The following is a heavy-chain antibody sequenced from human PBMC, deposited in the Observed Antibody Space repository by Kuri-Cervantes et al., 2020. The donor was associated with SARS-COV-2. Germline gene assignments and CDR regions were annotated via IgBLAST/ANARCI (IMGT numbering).Heavy chain of an antibody. Sequence: GGSLRLSCAASGFTFSSYAMSSVRQAPGKGLERVSTISGSGSSTYYADSVKGRFTISRDNSKNTLYLQMNSLRAEDTAGYYCANGGVVMFDPWGQGTLVTVSS. CDR3: ANGGVVMFDP. J-gene: IGHJ5*02. CDR2: ISGSGSST. D-gene: IGHD3-22*01. V-gene: IGHV3-23*01. CDR1: GFTFSSYA.